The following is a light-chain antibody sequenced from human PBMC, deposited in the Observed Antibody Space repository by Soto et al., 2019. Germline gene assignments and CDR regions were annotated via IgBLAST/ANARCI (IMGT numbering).Light chain of an antibody. CDR2: YDN. Sequence: SYELTQPPSVSVAPGKTARITYGGNNIGSKSVHWYQQKPGQAPVLVIYYDNDRPSGIPERFSGSNSGNTATLTISRVEAGDEADYYCQVWDSSSDLRGVFGGGTKLTVL. CDR1: NIGSKS. CDR3: QVWDSSSDLRGV. J-gene: IGLJ2*01. V-gene: IGLV3-21*04.